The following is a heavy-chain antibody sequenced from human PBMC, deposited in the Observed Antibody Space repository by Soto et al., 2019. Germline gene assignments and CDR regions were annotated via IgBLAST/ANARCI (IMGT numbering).Heavy chain of an antibody. CDR3: ARDSIMGWDASYSYYYYGMDV. V-gene: IGHV1-18*04. J-gene: IGHJ6*02. Sequence: ASVKVSCKASGYTFTSYGISWVRQAPGQGLDWMGWISAYNGNTNYAQKLQGRVTMTTDTSTSTAYMELRSLRSDDTAVYYCARDSIMGWDASYSYYYYGMDVWGQGTTVTVSS. D-gene: IGHD3-16*01. CDR1: GYTFTSYG. CDR2: ISAYNGNT.